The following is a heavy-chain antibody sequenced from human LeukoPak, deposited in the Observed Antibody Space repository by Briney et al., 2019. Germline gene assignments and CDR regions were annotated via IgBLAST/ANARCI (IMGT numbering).Heavy chain of an antibody. Sequence: GGSLRLSCAASGFTVSSNYMNWVRQAPGKGLEWVSVIYGGGNIYYADSVKGRFTISRDNSKNTLYLQMNSLRAEDTAAYYCARGAGYNYPYYFDYWGQGTLVTVSS. CDR1: GFTVSSNY. V-gene: IGHV3-53*01. D-gene: IGHD5-24*01. CDR3: ARGAGYNYPYYFDY. CDR2: IYGGGNI. J-gene: IGHJ4*02.